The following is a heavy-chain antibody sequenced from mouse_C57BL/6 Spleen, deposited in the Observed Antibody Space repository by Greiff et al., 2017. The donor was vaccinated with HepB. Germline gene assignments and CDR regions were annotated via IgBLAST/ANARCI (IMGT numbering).Heavy chain of an antibody. D-gene: IGHD2-4*01. CDR3: TRERDYDGTPYYAMDY. J-gene: IGHJ4*01. V-gene: IGHV1-53*01. CDR2: INPSNGGT. Sequence: QVQLQQPGTELVKPGASVKLSCKASGYTFTSYWMHWVKQRPGQGLEWIGNINPSNGGTNYNEKFKSKAILTADKSSSTAYMELRSLTSEDSAVYYCTRERDYDGTPYYAMDYWGQGTSVTVSS. CDR1: GYTFTSYW.